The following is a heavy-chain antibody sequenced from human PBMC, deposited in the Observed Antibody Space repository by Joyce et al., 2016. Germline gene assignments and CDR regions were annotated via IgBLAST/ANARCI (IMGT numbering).Heavy chain of an antibody. CDR1: GFSFSGYY. CDR2: IKPDRGDT. V-gene: IGHV1-2*02. CDR3: AREYGGTFYFDY. Sequence: QVQLVQSGAEVKNPGASVKVSCKASGFSFSGYYIQWVRQAPGQGLEWMGWIKPDRGDTIYAQKFQGRVTMTRDTSISTVYLELGRLTSDDTALYYCAREYGGTFYFDYWGQVTLVTVSS. D-gene: IGHD4-23*01. J-gene: IGHJ4*02.